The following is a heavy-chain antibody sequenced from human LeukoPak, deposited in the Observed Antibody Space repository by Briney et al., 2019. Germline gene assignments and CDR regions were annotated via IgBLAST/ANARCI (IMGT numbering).Heavy chain of an antibody. CDR1: GYTFTSYG. Sequence: ASVKVSCKASGYTFTSYGVGWVRQAPGQGLEWMGWISVFNGHTYYVQNFQGRVSMTTDASTNTAYMELRNLRSDDTAVYYCARGPTILGVATTLDYWGQGALVTVSS. D-gene: IGHD3-3*01. J-gene: IGHJ4*02. CDR3: ARGPTILGVATTLDY. V-gene: IGHV1-18*01. CDR2: ISVFNGHT.